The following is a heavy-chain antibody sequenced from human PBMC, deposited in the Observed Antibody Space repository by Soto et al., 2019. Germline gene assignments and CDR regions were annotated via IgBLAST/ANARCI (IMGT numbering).Heavy chain of an antibody. CDR1: GWSFSGYY. J-gene: IGHJ5*02. CDR3: ARSSSWQDNWFDP. V-gene: IGHV4-34*01. D-gene: IGHD6-13*01. CDR2: INHSGST. Sequence: SETLSLTCAFYGWSFSGYYWSWIRQPPGKGLEWIGEINHSGSTNYNPSLKSRVTISVDTSKNQFSLKLSSVTAADTAVYYCARSSSWQDNWFDPWGQGTLVTVSS.